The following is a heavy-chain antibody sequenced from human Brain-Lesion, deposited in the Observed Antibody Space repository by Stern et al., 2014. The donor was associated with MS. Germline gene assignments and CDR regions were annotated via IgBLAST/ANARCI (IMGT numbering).Heavy chain of an antibody. V-gene: IGHV4-39*01. CDR3: AGEEDIRYCSGGSCTGNWFDP. CDR2: IYYSGNT. CDR1: GGSVSSTSYA. J-gene: IGHJ5*02. D-gene: IGHD2-15*01. Sequence: VQLVQSGPGLVKPSETLSLTCTVAGGSVSSTSYAWAWIRQPPGKGLEWIGAIYYSGNTYYSPPLKSRLPISLDTPKNQFPLQLRSVTAADTAVYYCAGEEDIRYCSGGSCTGNWFDPWGQGTLVTVSS.